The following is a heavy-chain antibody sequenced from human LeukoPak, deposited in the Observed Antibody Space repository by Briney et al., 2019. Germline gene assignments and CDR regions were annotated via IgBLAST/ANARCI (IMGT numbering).Heavy chain of an antibody. J-gene: IGHJ4*02. CDR3: AGANIGYYREDSYFDS. D-gene: IGHD2/OR15-2a*01. CDR2: IYYSGNT. CDR1: GGSISSDGYY. V-gene: IGHV4-31*03. Sequence: PSETLSLTCTVSGGSISSDGYYWSWSRQHPGKGLEWSGYIYYSGNTYYNPSLKSRVTISVDTSKNQFSLKLSSVTAADTAVFYCAGANIGYYREDSYFDSWGQGTLVTVSS.